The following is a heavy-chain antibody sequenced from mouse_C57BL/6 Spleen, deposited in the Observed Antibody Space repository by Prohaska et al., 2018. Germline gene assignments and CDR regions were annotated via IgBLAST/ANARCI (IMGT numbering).Heavy chain of an antibody. CDR2: IYPGSGST. Sequence: GASVKMSCKASGYTFTSYWITWVKQMPGQGLEWIGDIYPGSGSTNYNEKFKSKATLTVDTSSSTAYMQLSSLTSEDSAVYYCARRDYGSSYWYFDVWGTGTTVTVSS. D-gene: IGHD1-1*01. CDR1: GYTFTSYW. V-gene: IGHV1-55*01. J-gene: IGHJ1*03. CDR3: ARRDYGSSYWYFDV.